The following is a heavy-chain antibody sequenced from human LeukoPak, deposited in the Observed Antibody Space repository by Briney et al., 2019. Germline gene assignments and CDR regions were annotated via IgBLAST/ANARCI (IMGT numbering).Heavy chain of an antibody. J-gene: IGHJ4*02. CDR1: GGSFSGYY. D-gene: IGHD7-27*01. Sequence: SETLSLTCAVYGGSFSGYYWSWIRQPPGKGLEWIGEINHSGSTNYNPSLKSRVTISVDTSKNQFSLKLSSVTAADTAVYYCARVQLTGSDYWGQGTLVTVSS. CDR3: ARVQLTGSDY. V-gene: IGHV4-34*01. CDR2: INHSGST.